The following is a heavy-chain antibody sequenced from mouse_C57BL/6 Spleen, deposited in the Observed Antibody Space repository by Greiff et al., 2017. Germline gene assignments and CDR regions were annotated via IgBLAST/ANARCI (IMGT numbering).Heavy chain of an antibody. Sequence: VQLQQSGPELVKPGASVKISCKASGYTFTDYYMNWVKQSHGKSLEWIGDINPNNGGTSYNQKFKGKATLTVAKSSSTAYMELRSLTSEDSAVYYCARRYGGYFDYWGQGTTLTVSS. CDR1: GYTFTDYY. CDR3: ARRYGGYFDY. J-gene: IGHJ2*01. D-gene: IGHD1-1*01. V-gene: IGHV1-26*01. CDR2: INPNNGGT.